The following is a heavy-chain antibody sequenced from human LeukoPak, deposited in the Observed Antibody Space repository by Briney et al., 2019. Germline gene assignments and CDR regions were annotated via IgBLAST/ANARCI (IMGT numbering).Heavy chain of an antibody. CDR1: GGSISSGGYY. CDR2: IYYSGST. Sequence: SQTLSLTCTVSGGSISSGGYYWSWIRQHPGKGLEWIGYIYYSGSTYYNPSLKSRVTISVDTSKNQFSLKLNSVTAADTAVYYCARDGIAAAGMGVDPWGQGTLVTVSS. CDR3: ARDGIAAAGMGVDP. V-gene: IGHV4-31*03. J-gene: IGHJ5*02. D-gene: IGHD6-13*01.